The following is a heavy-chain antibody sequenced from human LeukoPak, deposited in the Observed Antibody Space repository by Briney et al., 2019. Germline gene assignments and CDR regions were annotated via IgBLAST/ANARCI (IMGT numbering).Heavy chain of an antibody. J-gene: IGHJ4*02. CDR2: ISGSGGST. Sequence: GGTLRLSCAASGFTFSSYGMSWVRQAPGKGLEWVSAISGSGGSTYYADSVKGRFTISIDNSKNTLYLQMNSLRAEDTAVYYCAKDSYEILTGFATSPFDYWGQGTLVTVSS. V-gene: IGHV3-23*01. CDR1: GFTFSSYG. D-gene: IGHD3-9*01. CDR3: AKDSYEILTGFATSPFDY.